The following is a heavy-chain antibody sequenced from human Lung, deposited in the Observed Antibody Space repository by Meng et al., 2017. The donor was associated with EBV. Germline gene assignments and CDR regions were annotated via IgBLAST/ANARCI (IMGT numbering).Heavy chain of an antibody. D-gene: IGHD3-10*01. V-gene: IGHV1-8*01. CDR1: WYAFTCYN. CDR3: ARGTPGRSYSDY. J-gene: IGHJ4*02. Sequence: GHSGVKTTTPVASCTCLANAYWYAFTCYNSNGGRQATGQGLEWLAWLNPNSEHAGYAQKFQGRVTMTRTTSLSTAYMELRSLRSEDTAVYYCARGTPGRSYSDYWGQGPLVTVSS. CDR2: LNPNSEHA.